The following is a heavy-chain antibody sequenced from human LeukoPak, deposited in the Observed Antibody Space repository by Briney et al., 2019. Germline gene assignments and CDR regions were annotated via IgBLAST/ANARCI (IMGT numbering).Heavy chain of an antibody. CDR3: ASLGSLITFGGVIVRDY. V-gene: IGHV4-34*01. CDR1: GGSFSGYY. Sequence: SETLSLTCAVYGGSFSGYYWSWIRQPPGKGLEWIGEINHSGSTNYNPSLKSRVTISVDTSKNQFSLKLSSVTAADTAVYYCASLGSLITFGGVIVRDYWGQVTLVTVSS. D-gene: IGHD3-16*02. J-gene: IGHJ4*02. CDR2: INHSGST.